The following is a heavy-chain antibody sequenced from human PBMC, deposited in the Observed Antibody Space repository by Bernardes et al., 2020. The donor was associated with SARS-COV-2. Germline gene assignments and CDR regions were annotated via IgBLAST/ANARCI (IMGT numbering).Heavy chain of an antibody. J-gene: IGHJ5*02. Sequence: GGSLRLSCAASGFTFSDYWMHWVRQAPGKGLEWVSRINNDGTTTPCADSVKGRFTISRDNSKNTLYLQMNSLRAEDTAVYFCARDRYGANDPWGQGTLVTVSS. CDR1: GFTFSDYW. D-gene: IGHD4-17*01. V-gene: IGHV3-74*01. CDR2: INNDGTTT. CDR3: ARDRYGANDP.